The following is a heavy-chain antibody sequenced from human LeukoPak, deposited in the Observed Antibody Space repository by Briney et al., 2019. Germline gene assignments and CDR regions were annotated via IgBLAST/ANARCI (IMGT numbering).Heavy chain of an antibody. J-gene: IGHJ4*02. D-gene: IGHD2-21*01. CDR1: GGSISSYY. CDR2: IYYSGST. CDR3: ARDVTYSNYFDY. Sequence: SETLSLTCTVSGGSISSYYWSWIRQPPGKGLEWIGYIYYSGSTNYNPSLKSRVTISVDTSKNQFSLKLSSVTAADTAVYHCARDVTYSNYFDYWGQGTLVTVSS. V-gene: IGHV4-59*12.